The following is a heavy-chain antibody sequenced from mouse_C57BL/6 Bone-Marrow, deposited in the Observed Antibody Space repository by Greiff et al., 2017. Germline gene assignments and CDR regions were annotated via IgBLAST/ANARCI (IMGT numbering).Heavy chain of an antibody. D-gene: IGHD2-5*01. CDR3: ARPYYSNCWYFDV. Sequence: VQLQQPGAELVKPGASVKMSCKASGYTFTSYWITWVKQRPGQGLEWIGDIYPGSGSTNYNEKFKSKATLTVDTSSGTAYMQLSSLTSEVSAVYICARPYYSNCWYFDVWGTGTTVTVSA. CDR2: IYPGSGST. J-gene: IGHJ1*03. V-gene: IGHV1-55*01. CDR1: GYTFTSYW.